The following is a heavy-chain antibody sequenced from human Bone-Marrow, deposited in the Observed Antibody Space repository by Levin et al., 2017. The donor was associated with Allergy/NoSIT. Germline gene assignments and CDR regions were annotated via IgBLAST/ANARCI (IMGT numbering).Heavy chain of an antibody. CDR3: ARDRATVTGRFDY. J-gene: IGHJ4*02. D-gene: IGHD4-17*01. Sequence: GESLKISCAASGFTFSSYAMHWVRQAPGKGLEWVAVISYDGSNKYYADSVKGRFTISRDNSKNTLYLQMNSLRAEDTAVYYCARDRATVTGRFDYWGQGTLVTVSS. V-gene: IGHV3-30*04. CDR1: GFTFSSYA. CDR2: ISYDGSNK.